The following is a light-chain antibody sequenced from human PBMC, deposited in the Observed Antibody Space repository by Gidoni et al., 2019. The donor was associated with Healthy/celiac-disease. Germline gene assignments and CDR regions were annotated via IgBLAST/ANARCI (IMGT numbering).Light chain of an antibody. J-gene: IGLJ2*01. CDR1: SSHIGSNY. CDR2: RNN. CDR3: AAWDDSLSGFVV. Sequence: QSVLTQPPSASGTPGQRVTISCSGSSSHIGSNYVYWYQQLPGTAPKLLIYRNNQRPSGVPARFSGSKSGTSASLAISGLRSEDEADYYCAAWDDSLSGFVVFGGGTKLTVL. V-gene: IGLV1-47*01.